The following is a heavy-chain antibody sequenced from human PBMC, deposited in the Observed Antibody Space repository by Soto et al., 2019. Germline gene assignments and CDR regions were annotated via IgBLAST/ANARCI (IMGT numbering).Heavy chain of an antibody. CDR1: GGSINYSY. V-gene: IGHV4-59*01. D-gene: IGHD4-17*01. Sequence: SETLSLTCTVSGGSINYSYWTWIRQPPGKGLEWIGYISYTGSANYNASLKSRLTISVDTSKNQFSLKLSSVTAADTALYYCARVNYGDYYNCMDVWGQGTTVTVSS. J-gene: IGHJ6*02. CDR3: ARVNYGDYYNCMDV. CDR2: ISYTGSA.